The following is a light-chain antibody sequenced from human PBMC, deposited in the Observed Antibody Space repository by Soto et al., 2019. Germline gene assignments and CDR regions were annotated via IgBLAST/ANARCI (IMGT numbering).Light chain of an antibody. CDR2: KAS. Sequence: DIQTTQSPSTLSASVGDRVTITCRASQSINIWLAWYQQKPGRAPKLPIYKASTLESGVPSRFSGSGSGTEFTLTISSLQPDDFATYYCQQYNDYWTFGQGTKVDI. V-gene: IGKV1-5*03. CDR3: QQYNDYWT. CDR1: QSINIW. J-gene: IGKJ1*01.